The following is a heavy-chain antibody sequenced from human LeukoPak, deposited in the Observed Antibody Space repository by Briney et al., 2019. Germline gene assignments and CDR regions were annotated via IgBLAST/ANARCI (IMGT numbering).Heavy chain of an antibody. CDR3: ARALTVAGTDWYFDL. D-gene: IGHD6-19*01. CDR1: RFTFSTYS. V-gene: IGHV3-21*01. CDR2: ISSSGSYI. J-gene: IGHJ2*01. Sequence: GGSLRLSCAASRFTFSTYSMNWVRQAPGKGLEWVSSISSSGSYIYSTNSLKGRFTISRDNAKNSLYLQMNSLRAEDTAVYYCARALTVAGTDWYFDLWGRGTLVTVSS.